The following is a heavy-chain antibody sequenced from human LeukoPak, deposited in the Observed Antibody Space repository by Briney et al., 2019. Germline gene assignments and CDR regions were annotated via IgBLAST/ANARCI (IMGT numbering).Heavy chain of an antibody. Sequence: SETLSLTCTVSGGSISSGSYYWSWIRQPAGKGLEWIGRIYTSGSTNYNPSLKSRVTISVDTSKNQFSLKLSSVTAADTAVYYCARGGQQLVLVYWGQGTLVTVSS. J-gene: IGHJ4*02. CDR2: IYTSGST. V-gene: IGHV4-61*02. CDR3: ARGGQQLVLVY. D-gene: IGHD6-13*01. CDR1: GGSISSGSYY.